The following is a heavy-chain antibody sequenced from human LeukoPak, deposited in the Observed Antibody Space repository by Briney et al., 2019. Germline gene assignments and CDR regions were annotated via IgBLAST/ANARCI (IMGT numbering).Heavy chain of an antibody. D-gene: IGHD3-22*01. CDR1: GGSISSYY. V-gene: IGHV3-23*01. J-gene: IGHJ4*02. CDR3: AKDRGDSSGYYSAFDY. Sequence: ETLSLTCTVPGGSISSYYWSWVRQAPGKGLEWVSAISGSGGSTYYADSVKGRFTISRDNSKNTLYLQMNSLRAEDTAVYYCAKDRGDSSGYYSAFDYWGQGTLVTVSS. CDR2: ISGSGGST.